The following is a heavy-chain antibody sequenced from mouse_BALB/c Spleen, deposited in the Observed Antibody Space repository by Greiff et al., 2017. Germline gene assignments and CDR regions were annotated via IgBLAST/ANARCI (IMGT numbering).Heavy chain of an antibody. J-gene: IGHJ3*01. CDR1: GFTFSSYT. CDR2: ISNGGGST. CDR3: ARWGGAY. V-gene: IGHV5-12-2*01. Sequence: DVMLVESGGGLVQPGGSLKLSCAASGFTFSSYTMSWVRQTPEKRLEWVAYISNGGGSTYYPDTVKGRFTISRDNPKNTLFLQMTSLRSEDTAMYYCARWGGAYWGQGTLVTVSA.